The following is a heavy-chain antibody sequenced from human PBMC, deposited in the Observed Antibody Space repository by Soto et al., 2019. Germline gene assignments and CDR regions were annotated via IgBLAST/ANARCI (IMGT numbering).Heavy chain of an antibody. CDR3: ARTVLQSFDP. CDR2: ISSSSSYI. V-gene: IGHV3-21*01. Sequence: LRLSCSASGVTFSSYSVNWVRQAPGKGLEWVSSISSSSSYIYYADSVKGRFTISRDNAKNSLYLQMNSLRAEDTAVYYCARTVLQSFDPWRQGTLVTVSS. J-gene: IGHJ5*02. CDR1: GVTFSSYS. D-gene: IGHD3-10*01.